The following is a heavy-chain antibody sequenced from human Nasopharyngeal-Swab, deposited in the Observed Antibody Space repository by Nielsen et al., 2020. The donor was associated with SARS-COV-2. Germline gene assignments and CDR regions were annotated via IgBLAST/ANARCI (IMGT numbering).Heavy chain of an antibody. V-gene: IGHV1-8*01. J-gene: IGHJ4*02. CDR2: MNPNTGNT. CDR1: GYTFTSYD. D-gene: IGHD1-1*01. CDR3: ISQLERQYYFDY. Sequence: VSVKVSCKASGYTFTSYDINWMRQATGQGLEWMGWMNPNTGNTGFAQKFQGRVTITADKSTSTAYMELSSLRSEDTAVYYCISQLERQYYFDYWGQGTLVTVSS.